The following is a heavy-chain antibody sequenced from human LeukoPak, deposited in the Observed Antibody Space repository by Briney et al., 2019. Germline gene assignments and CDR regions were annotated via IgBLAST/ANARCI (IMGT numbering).Heavy chain of an antibody. CDR3: AAFDFDY. CDR2: ISGSAGRT. CDR1: TFTFSNYA. Sequence: PGGSLRLSCAASTFTFSNYAISWVRQAPGKGLDWVSTISGSAGRTYYADSVKGRFTISRDNSRNTLYLQMNSLRAEDTAVYYCAAFDFDYWGQGTLVTVAS. D-gene: IGHD2/OR15-2a*01. J-gene: IGHJ4*02. V-gene: IGHV3-23*01.